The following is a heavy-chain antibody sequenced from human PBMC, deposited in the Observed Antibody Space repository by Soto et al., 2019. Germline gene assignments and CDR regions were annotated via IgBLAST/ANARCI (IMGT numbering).Heavy chain of an antibody. J-gene: IGHJ4*02. Sequence: PGGSLRLSCAASGFTFSDYYMSWIRRAPGKGLEWVSYISNSGSSIYYADSVKGRFTISRDNAKNSLYLRMNSLRAEDTAVYYCARDFFANTFDYWGQGTLVTVSS. CDR2: ISNSGSSI. CDR3: ARDFFANTFDY. V-gene: IGHV3-11*01. D-gene: IGHD7-27*01. CDR1: GFTFSDYY.